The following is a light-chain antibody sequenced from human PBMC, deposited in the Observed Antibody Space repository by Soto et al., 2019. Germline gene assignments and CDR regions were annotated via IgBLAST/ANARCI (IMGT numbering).Light chain of an antibody. J-gene: IGLJ1*01. Sequence: QSVLTQPASVSGSPGQSITISCTGTSSDIGSSDYVSWHQQHPGRAPQLIIYDVYNRPSGVSHRFSGSKTGNTASLIISGLQAEDEADYYCCSYTSTSSYVFGSGTKLTVL. V-gene: IGLV2-14*03. CDR2: DVY. CDR3: CSYTSTSSYV. CDR1: SSDIGSSDY.